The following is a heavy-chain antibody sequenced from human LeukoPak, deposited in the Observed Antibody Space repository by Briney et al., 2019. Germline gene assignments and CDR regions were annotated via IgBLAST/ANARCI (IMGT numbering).Heavy chain of an antibody. Sequence: ASVKVSCKASGYTFTSYDINWVRQATGQGLEWMGWMNSNSGNTGYAQKFKGRVTMTRNTSISTAYMELSSLRSEDTAVYYCARDYSSGWYNRFDPWGQGTLVTVSS. J-gene: IGHJ5*02. D-gene: IGHD6-19*01. CDR3: ARDYSSGWYNRFDP. CDR1: GYTFTSYD. CDR2: MNSNSGNT. V-gene: IGHV1-8*01.